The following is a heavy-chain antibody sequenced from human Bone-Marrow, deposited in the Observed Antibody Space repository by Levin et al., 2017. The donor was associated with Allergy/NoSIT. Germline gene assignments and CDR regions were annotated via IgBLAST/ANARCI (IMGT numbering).Heavy chain of an antibody. J-gene: IGHJ4*02. Sequence: PGGSLRLSCAASGFIFNNYWMHWVRQAPGKGLVWVSRVTGDGSDTSYADSVKGRFTISRDNAKRTLYLQMNSLRDEDTAVYYCARGWVVGGTRAIFLDDWGQGTLVTVSS. CDR1: GFIFNNYW. CDR2: VTGDGSDT. V-gene: IGHV3-74*01. D-gene: IGHD1-26*01. CDR3: ARGWVVGGTRAIFLDD.